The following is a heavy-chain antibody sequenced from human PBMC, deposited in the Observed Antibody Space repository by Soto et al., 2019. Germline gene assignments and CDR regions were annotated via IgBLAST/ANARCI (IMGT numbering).Heavy chain of an antibody. D-gene: IGHD3-9*01. Sequence: GGSLRLSCAASGFTFSDYYMSWIRQAPGKGLEWVSYISSSSSYTNYADSVKGRFTISRDNAKNSLYLQMNSLRAEDTAVYYCARDLLEGYDILTGYLWGPFDPWGQGTLVTVSS. V-gene: IGHV3-11*05. CDR1: GFTFSDYY. J-gene: IGHJ5*02. CDR2: ISSSSSYT. CDR3: ARDLLEGYDILTGYLWGPFDP.